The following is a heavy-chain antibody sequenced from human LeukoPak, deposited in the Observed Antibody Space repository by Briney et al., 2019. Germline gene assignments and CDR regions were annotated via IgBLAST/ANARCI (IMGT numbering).Heavy chain of an antibody. J-gene: IGHJ6*03. CDR3: AKGGGGRLIYYYYMDV. CDR1: GFTFDDYA. D-gene: IGHD3-16*01. Sequence: GGSLRLSCAASGFTFDDYAMHWVRQAPGRGLEWVSGITWNSDNIEYADSVKGRFTISRDNAKNSLYLQMNSLRAEDMALYYCAKGGGGRLIYYYYMDVWGKGTTVTVSS. CDR2: ITWNSDNI. V-gene: IGHV3-9*03.